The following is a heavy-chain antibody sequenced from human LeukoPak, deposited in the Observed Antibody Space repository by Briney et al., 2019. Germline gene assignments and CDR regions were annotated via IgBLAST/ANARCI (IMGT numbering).Heavy chain of an antibody. V-gene: IGHV1-46*01. J-gene: IGHJ6*02. D-gene: IGHD1-1*01. Sequence: GASVKVSCKASGYTFTSYYMHWVRQAPGQGLEWMGIINPSGGSTSYAQKFQGRVTMTRDTSTSTVYMELSSLRSEDTAEYYCARDNWNDNGMDVWGQGTTVTVSS. CDR3: ARDNWNDNGMDV. CDR1: GYTFTSYY. CDR2: INPSGGST.